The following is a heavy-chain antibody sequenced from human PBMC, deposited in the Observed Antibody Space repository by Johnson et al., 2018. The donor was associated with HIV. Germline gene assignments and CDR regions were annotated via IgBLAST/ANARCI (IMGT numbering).Heavy chain of an antibody. CDR2: ISYDGSIN. V-gene: IGHV3-30*04. CDR1: GFTFSSFP. CDR3: ARERGGAFDI. J-gene: IGHJ3*02. Sequence: QVQLVESGGGVVQPGRSLRLSCAASGFTFSSFPMHWVRQAPGKGLEWVTLISYDGSINYYTDSVRGRFTISRDNFENTFYLQMNSLRADDTALYYCARERGGAFDIWGQGTMATVSS.